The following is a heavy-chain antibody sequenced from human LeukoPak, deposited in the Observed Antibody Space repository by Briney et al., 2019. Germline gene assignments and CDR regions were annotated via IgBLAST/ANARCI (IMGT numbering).Heavy chain of an antibody. V-gene: IGHV3-73*01. Sequence: GGSLRLSCAASGFTFSGSAMHWVRQASGKGLEWVGRIRSKANSYATAYAASVKGRFTISRDDSKNTAYLQMNSLKTEDTAVYYCARGPSSPVTWGQGTLVTVSS. J-gene: IGHJ4*02. D-gene: IGHD4-17*01. CDR2: IRSKANSYAT. CDR1: GFTFSGSA. CDR3: ARGPSSPVT.